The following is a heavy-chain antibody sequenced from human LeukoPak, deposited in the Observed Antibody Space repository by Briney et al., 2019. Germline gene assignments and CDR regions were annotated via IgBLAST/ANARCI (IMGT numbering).Heavy chain of an antibody. V-gene: IGHV5-51*01. D-gene: IGHD6-19*01. J-gene: IGHJ4*02. CDR2: IYPGDSDT. Sequence: GESLKISCKGSGYSFTSYWIGWVRQMPGKGLEWMGIIYPGDSDTRYSPSFQGQVTISADKSISIAYLQWSSLKASDTAMYCCARAPPLIYSSGSFPLFDYWGQGTLVTVSS. CDR1: GYSFTSYW. CDR3: ARAPPLIYSSGSFPLFDY.